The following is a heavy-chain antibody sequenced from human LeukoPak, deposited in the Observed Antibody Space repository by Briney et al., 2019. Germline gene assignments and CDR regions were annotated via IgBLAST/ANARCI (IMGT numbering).Heavy chain of an antibody. J-gene: IGHJ3*02. V-gene: IGHV1-69*13. CDR1: GGTFSSYA. D-gene: IGHD2-2*01. CDR3: ARETGQDIVVVAGAFDI. Sequence: SVKVSCKASGGTFSSYAISWVRQAPGQGLEWMGGIIPIFGTANYAQKFQGRVTITADESTSTAYMELSSLRSEDTAVYYCARETGQDIVVVAGAFDIWGQGTMVTVSS. CDR2: IIPIFGTA.